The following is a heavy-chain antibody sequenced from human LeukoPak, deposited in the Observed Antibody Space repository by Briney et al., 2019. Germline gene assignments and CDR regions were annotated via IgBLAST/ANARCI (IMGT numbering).Heavy chain of an antibody. D-gene: IGHD6-13*01. V-gene: IGHV3-30*18. CDR1: GFTFSSYG. Sequence: GGSLRLSCAASGFTFSSYGMHWVRQAPGKGLEWVAVISYDGSNKYYADSVKGRFTISRDNSKNTLYPQMNSLRAEDTAEYYCAKIPVPASSSWYDYWGQGTLVTVSS. J-gene: IGHJ4*02. CDR2: ISYDGSNK. CDR3: AKIPVPASSSWYDY.